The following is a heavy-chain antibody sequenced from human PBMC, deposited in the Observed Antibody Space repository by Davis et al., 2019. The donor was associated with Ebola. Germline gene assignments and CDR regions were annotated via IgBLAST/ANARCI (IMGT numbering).Heavy chain of an antibody. Sequence: ASVKVSCKASGYTFTSYGISWVRQAPGQGLEWMGLISAYNGNTNYAQKLQGRVTMTTDTSTSTAYMGLRSLRSDDTAVYYCSRDRGSSRTYGMDVWGKGTTVTVSS. CDR2: ISAYNGNT. J-gene: IGHJ6*04. V-gene: IGHV1-18*01. CDR1: GYTFTSYG. D-gene: IGHD6-13*01. CDR3: SRDRGSSRTYGMDV.